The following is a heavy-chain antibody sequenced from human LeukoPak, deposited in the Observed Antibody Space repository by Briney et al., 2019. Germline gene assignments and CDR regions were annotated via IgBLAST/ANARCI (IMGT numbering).Heavy chain of an antibody. V-gene: IGHV3-11*01. J-gene: IGHJ4*02. D-gene: IGHD6-19*01. CDR1: GFTFSDSC. Sequence: PGGSLRLSCADSGFTFSDSCMSWIRQAPGKGLEWVSYISSSGGTIYYADSVRGRFTISRDNAKNSLYLQMNSLRAEDTAIYYCARGGTVADPFDYWGQGTLVTVSS. CDR2: ISSSGGTI. CDR3: ARGGTVADPFDY.